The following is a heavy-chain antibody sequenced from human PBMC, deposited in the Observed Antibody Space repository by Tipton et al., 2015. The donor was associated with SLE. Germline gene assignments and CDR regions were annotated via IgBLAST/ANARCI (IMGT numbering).Heavy chain of an antibody. Sequence: LRLSCAASGFTFSSYGMHWVRQAPGKGLEWIGEINHSGSTNYNPSLKSRVTISVDTSKNQFSLKLSSVTAADTAVYYCARGLYYDFWSGYYGMDVWGQGTTVTVSS. D-gene: IGHD3-3*01. V-gene: IGHV4-34*01. CDR1: GFTFSSYG. CDR2: INHSGST. J-gene: IGHJ6*02. CDR3: ARGLYYDFWSGYYGMDV.